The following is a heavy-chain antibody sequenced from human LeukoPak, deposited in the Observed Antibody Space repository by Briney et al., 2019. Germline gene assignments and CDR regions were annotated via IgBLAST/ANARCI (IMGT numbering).Heavy chain of an antibody. CDR3: AKAYDLSYYYYFMDV. D-gene: IGHD3-3*01. CDR2: IRYDGSNK. J-gene: IGHJ6*03. CDR1: GFTFSSYG. Sequence: PGGSLRLSCAASGFTFSSYGMHWVRQAPGKGLEWVAFIRYDGSNKYYADSVKGRFTISRDNSKNTLYLLMNSLRAEDTSVYYCAKAYDLSYYYYFMDVWGKGTTVTVSS. V-gene: IGHV3-30*02.